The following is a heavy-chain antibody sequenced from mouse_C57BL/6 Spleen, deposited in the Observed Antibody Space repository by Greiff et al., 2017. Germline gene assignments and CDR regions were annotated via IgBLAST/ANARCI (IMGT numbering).Heavy chain of an antibody. Sequence: VQLQQSGAELARPGASVKLSCKASGYTFTSYGISWVKQRTGQGLEWIGEIYPRSGNTYYNAKFKGKATLTADKSSSTAYMELRSLTSEDSAVYFCARLIYYDYDDYAMDYWGQGTSVTVSS. CDR1: GYTFTSYG. CDR3: ARLIYYDYDDYAMDY. J-gene: IGHJ4*01. CDR2: IYPRSGNT. D-gene: IGHD2-4*01. V-gene: IGHV1-81*01.